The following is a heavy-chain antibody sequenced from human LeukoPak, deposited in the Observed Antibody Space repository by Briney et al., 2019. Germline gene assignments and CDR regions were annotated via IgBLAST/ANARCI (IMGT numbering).Heavy chain of an antibody. CDR3: ARPTQPYCSSTSCYRGHRLECDY. V-gene: IGHV1-2*02. CDR2: INPNSGGT. D-gene: IGHD2-2*02. Sequence: ASVKVSCKASGYTFTGYYMHWVRQAPGQGLEWMGWINPNSGGTNYAQKFQGRVTMTRDTSIRTACMELSRLRSDDTAVYYCARPTQPYCSSTSCYRGHRLECDYWGQGTLVTVSS. CDR1: GYTFTGYY. J-gene: IGHJ4*02.